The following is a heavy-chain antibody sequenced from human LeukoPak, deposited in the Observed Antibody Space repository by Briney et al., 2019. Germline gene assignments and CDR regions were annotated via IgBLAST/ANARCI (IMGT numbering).Heavy chain of an antibody. CDR2: INHSGST. CDR1: GGSFSGYY. V-gene: IGHV4-34*01. D-gene: IGHD3-10*01. CDR3: ARGLTVRSNWFDP. Sequence: PSETLSLTCAVYGGSFSGYYWSWIRQPPGKGLEWIGEINHSGSTNYNPSLKSRVTISVDTSKNQFSLKLSSVTAAGTAVYHCARGLTVRSNWFDPWGQGTLVTVSS. J-gene: IGHJ5*02.